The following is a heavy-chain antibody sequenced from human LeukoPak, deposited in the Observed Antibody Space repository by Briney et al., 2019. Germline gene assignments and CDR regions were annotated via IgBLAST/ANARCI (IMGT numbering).Heavy chain of an antibody. CDR3: AREVGAISSWFDP. J-gene: IGHJ5*02. Sequence: SPTLSLTCTVSGGSISSCVYYWSWIRQPPGKGLEWIGYIYYSGSTYYNPSLKSRVTISVDTSKNQFSLKLSSVTAADTAVYYCAREVGAISSWFDPWGQGTLVTVSS. V-gene: IGHV4-30-4*08. D-gene: IGHD1-26*01. CDR1: GGSISSCVYY. CDR2: IYYSGST.